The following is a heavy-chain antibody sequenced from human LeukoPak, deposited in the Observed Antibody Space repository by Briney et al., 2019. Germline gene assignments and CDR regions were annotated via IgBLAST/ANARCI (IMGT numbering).Heavy chain of an antibody. V-gene: IGHV4-59*01. J-gene: IGHJ2*01. Sequence: SETLSLTCTVSGGSISSYYWSWIRQPPGKGLEWIGYIYYSGSTNYNPSLKSRVTISVDTSKNQFSLKLSSVTAADTAVYYCARDRLQLPIYSSYWYFDLWGRGTLVTVSS. CDR3: ARDRLQLPIYSSYWYFDL. D-gene: IGHD5-18*01. CDR1: GGSISSYY. CDR2: IYYSGST.